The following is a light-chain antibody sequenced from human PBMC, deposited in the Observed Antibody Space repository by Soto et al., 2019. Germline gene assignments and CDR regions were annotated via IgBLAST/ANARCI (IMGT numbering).Light chain of an antibody. CDR2: EVS. J-gene: IGLJ1*01. CDR1: SSGVGGYNY. CDR3: SSYTSSSTYV. Sequence: QSALTQPASVSGSPGQSITISCTGTSSGVGGYNYVSWYQQHPGKAPKLMIYEVSNRPSGVSNRFSGSKSGNTASLTISGLQAEDEADYCCSSYTSSSTYVFGTGTKVTVL. V-gene: IGLV2-14*01.